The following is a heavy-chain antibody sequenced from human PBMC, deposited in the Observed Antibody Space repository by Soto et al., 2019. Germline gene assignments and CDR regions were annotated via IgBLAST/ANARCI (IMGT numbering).Heavy chain of an antibody. D-gene: IGHD6-6*01. CDR3: ARGRLKYSSSSGSGQ. J-gene: IGHJ4*02. CDR1: GFTFSSYA. V-gene: IGHV3-30-3*01. Sequence: GGSLRLSCAASGFTFSSYAMHWVRQAPGKGLEWVAVISYDGSNKYYADSVKGRFTISRDNSKNTLYLQMNSLRAEDTAVYYCARGRLKYSSSSGSGQWGPGTMLTV. CDR2: ISYDGSNK.